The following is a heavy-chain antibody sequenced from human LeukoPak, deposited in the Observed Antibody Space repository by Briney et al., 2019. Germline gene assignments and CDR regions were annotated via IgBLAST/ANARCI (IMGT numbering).Heavy chain of an antibody. CDR1: GFICGNFW. J-gene: IGHJ4*02. CDR2: IKQDGSEK. Sequence: GGSLRLSCVASGFICGNFWMTWVRQAPGKGLEWVANIKQDGSEKYYVDSVKGRFIISRDNAKNSVYLQMNSLRAEDTAIYYCTRVGYIDEGIDYWGQGTLVTVSS. V-gene: IGHV3-7*04. D-gene: IGHD5-24*01. CDR3: TRVGYIDEGIDY.